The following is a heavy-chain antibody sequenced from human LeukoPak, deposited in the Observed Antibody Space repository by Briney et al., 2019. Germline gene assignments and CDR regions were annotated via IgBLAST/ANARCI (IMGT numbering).Heavy chain of an antibody. J-gene: IGHJ4*02. CDR1: GGSFSGYY. V-gene: IGHV4-34*01. CDR3: ARVTHY. Sequence: SETLPLTCAVYGGSFSGYYWSWIRQPPGKGLEWIGEINHSGSTNYNPSLKSRVTISVDTSKNQFSLKLSSVTAADTAVYYCARVTHYWGQGTLVTVSS. CDR2: INHSGST. D-gene: IGHD2-15*01.